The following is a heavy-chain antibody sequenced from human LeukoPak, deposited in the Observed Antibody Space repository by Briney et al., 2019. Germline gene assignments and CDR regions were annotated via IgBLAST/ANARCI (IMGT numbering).Heavy chain of an antibody. CDR3: ARADCSSTSCSPGY. J-gene: IGHJ4*02. D-gene: IGHD2-2*01. CDR2: ISYDGSNE. V-gene: IGHV3-30-3*01. CDR1: GFTFSSYA. Sequence: GGSLRLSCAASGFTFSSYAMHWVRQAPGKGLGWVAVISYDGSNEYYADSVKGRFTISRDNSKNTLYLQMNSLRAEDTAVYYCARADCSSTSCSPGYWGQGTLVTVSS.